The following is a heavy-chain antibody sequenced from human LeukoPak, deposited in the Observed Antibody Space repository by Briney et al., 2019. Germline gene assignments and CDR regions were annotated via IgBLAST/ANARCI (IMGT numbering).Heavy chain of an antibody. D-gene: IGHD2-15*01. CDR1: GGSISSYY. V-gene: IGHV4-59*01. CDR3: ARDGGNWFDP. J-gene: IGHJ5*02. CDR2: IYYSGST. Sequence: SETLSLTCTVSGGSISSYYWSWIRQPPGKGLEWIGYIYYSGSTNYNPSLKSRVTLSVDTSKNQFSLKLNSVTAADTAVYYCARDGGNWFDPWGQGTLVTVSS.